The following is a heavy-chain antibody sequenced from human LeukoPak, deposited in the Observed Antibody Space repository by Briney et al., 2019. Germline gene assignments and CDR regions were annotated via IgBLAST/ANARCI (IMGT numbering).Heavy chain of an antibody. Sequence: SVKVSCKASGGTFSSYTISWVRQAPGQGLEWMGRIIPILGIANYAQRFQGRVTITADKSTSTAYMELSSLRSEDTAVYYCARDSTSGYCSSTSCYDLGYWGQGTLVTVSS. CDR3: ARDSTSGYCSSTSCYDLGY. V-gene: IGHV1-69*04. J-gene: IGHJ4*02. D-gene: IGHD2-2*03. CDR1: GGTFSSYT. CDR2: IIPILGIA.